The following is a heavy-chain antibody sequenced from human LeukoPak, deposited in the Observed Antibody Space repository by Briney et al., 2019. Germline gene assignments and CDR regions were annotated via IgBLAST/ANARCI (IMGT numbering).Heavy chain of an antibody. J-gene: IGHJ4*02. V-gene: IGHV3-30*02. CDR1: GFTLSSYA. D-gene: IGHD6-19*01. CDR3: AKGLRYSSGWLDY. CDR2: IWYDGSNK. Sequence: GGSLRLSCTVSGFTLSSYAMHWVRQAPGKGLEWVAVIWYDGSNKYYADSVKGRFTISRDNSKNTLYLQMNSLRAEDTAVYYCAKGLRYSSGWLDYWGQGTLVTVSS.